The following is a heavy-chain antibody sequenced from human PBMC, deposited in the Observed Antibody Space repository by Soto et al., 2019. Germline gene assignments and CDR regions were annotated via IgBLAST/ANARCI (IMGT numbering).Heavy chain of an antibody. V-gene: IGHV4-59*01. Sequence: TSETLSLTCSVSGGSMSDNYWSWIRQPPGKGLEWIAWIHYRGHSSSNPSLKSRVTISIDTSTSTAYMELRSLRSDDTAVYYCARDHSSSWYWKGSWFDPWGQGTLVTVSS. CDR2: IHYRGHS. J-gene: IGHJ5*02. CDR3: ARDHSSSWYWKGSWFDP. D-gene: IGHD6-13*01. CDR1: GGSMSDNY.